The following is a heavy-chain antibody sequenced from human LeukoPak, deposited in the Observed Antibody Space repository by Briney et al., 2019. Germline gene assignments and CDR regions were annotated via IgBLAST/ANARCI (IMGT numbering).Heavy chain of an antibody. CDR2: INWNGGST. CDR1: GFTFDDYG. CDR3: ASGFGPYSYSDY. J-gene: IGHJ4*02. D-gene: IGHD3/OR15-3a*01. Sequence: GGSLRLSCAASGFTFDDYGMSWVRQAPGKGLEWVSGINWNGGSTGYADSVKGRFTISRDNAKNSLYLQMNSLRAEDTALYYCASGFGPYSYSDYWGQGTLVTVSS. V-gene: IGHV3-20*04.